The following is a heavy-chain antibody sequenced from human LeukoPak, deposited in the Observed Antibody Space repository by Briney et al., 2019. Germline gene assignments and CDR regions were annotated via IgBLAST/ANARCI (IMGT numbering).Heavy chain of an antibody. CDR3: ARPNDYVWGSYRFLSY. CDR1: GGSFSGYY. D-gene: IGHD3-16*02. Sequence: SETLSLTCAVYGGSFSGYYWSWIRQPPGKGLEWIGEINHSGSTNYNPSLKSRVTISVDTSKNQFSLKLSSVTAADTAVYYCARPNDYVWGSYRFLSYWGQGTLVTVSS. J-gene: IGHJ4*02. V-gene: IGHV4-34*01. CDR2: INHSGST.